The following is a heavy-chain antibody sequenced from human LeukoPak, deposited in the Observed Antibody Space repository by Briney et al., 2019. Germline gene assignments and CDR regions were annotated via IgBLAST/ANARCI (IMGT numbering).Heavy chain of an antibody. CDR3: ARGSGLGHHFEY. Sequence: ASVKVSCKASGYTFTNYGISWVRQAPGQGLEWMGRINPSSGDANYAHKFQGRVTMTRDTSIGTAYMELSRLRSDDSAIYYCARGSGLGHHFEYWGQGTLVTVSS. V-gene: IGHV1-2*06. D-gene: IGHD3-10*01. CDR1: GYTFTNYG. CDR2: INPSSGDA. J-gene: IGHJ4*02.